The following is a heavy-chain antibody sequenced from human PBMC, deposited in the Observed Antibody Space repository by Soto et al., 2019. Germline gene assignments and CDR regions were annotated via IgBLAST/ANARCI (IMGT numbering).Heavy chain of an antibody. CDR2: ISSSSSTI. Sequence: EVQLVESGGGLVQPGGSLRLSCAASGFTFSSYSMNWVRQAPGKGLEWVSYISSSSSTIYYADSVKGRFTISRDNAKNSLYMQRNRLRDEDTAVYYCARPNNYYDILTGYSSPYYYYGMDVWSQGTTVTVSS. CDR3: ARPNNYYDILTGYSSPYYYYGMDV. CDR1: GFTFSSYS. J-gene: IGHJ6*02. D-gene: IGHD3-9*01. V-gene: IGHV3-48*02.